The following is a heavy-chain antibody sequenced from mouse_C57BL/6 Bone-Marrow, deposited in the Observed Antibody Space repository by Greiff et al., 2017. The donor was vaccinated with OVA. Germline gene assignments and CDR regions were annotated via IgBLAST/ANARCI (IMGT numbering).Heavy chain of an antibody. D-gene: IGHD1-1*01. CDR3: ARDGSSYWYFDV. CDR1: GFTFSSYA. J-gene: IGHJ1*03. Sequence: EVKLVESGGGLVKPGGSLKLSCAASGFTFSSYAMSWVRQTPEKRLEWVATISDGGSYTYYPDNVKGRFTISRDNDKNNLYLQMSHLKSEDTAMYYCARDGSSYWYFDVWGTGTTVTVSS. V-gene: IGHV5-4*01. CDR2: ISDGGSYT.